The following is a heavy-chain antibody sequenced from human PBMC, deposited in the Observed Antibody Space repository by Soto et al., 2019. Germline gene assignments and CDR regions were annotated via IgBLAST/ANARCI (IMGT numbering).Heavy chain of an antibody. V-gene: IGHV4-59*01. D-gene: IGHD2-2*01. CDR1: GGSISSYY. CDR3: ARGGDIVVVPAAIVHNWFDP. Sequence: PSETLSLTCTVSGGSISSYYWSWIRQPPGKGLEWIGYIYYSGSTNYNPSLKSRVTISVDTSKNQFSLKLSSVTAADTAVYYCARGGDIVVVPAAIVHNWFDPWGQGTLVTVSS. J-gene: IGHJ5*02. CDR2: IYYSGST.